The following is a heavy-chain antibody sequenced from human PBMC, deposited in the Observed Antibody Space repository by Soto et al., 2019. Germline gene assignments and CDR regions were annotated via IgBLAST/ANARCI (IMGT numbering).Heavy chain of an antibody. J-gene: IGHJ4*02. CDR3: ARGPSYSDSYFDH. D-gene: IGHD4-17*01. V-gene: IGHV3-30*03. Sequence: GGSLRLSCAASGFTFDDYAMHCVLQAPGKGLQWLAVISYDGNNKYYADSVEGRFTISRDNSKNTVYLQMNSLRLEDTAVYYCARGPSYSDSYFDHWGQGTLVTVS. CDR2: ISYDGNNK. CDR1: GFTFDDYA.